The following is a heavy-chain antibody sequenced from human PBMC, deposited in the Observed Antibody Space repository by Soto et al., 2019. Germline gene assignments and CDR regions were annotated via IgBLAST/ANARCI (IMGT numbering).Heavy chain of an antibody. J-gene: IGHJ4*02. CDR3: AKVIVLGASTLEY. CDR2: ISGSTGTT. CDR1: GFMFNHYA. Sequence: EQVLESGGGLVQPGGSPRLSCEASGFMFNHYAMAWVRQTPGKGLEWVSVISGSTGTTYYADSVKGRFTISRDNSKNTVYLQMNSLRVEDSALYFCAKVIVLGASTLEYWGPGTRVTVSS. V-gene: IGHV3-23*01. D-gene: IGHD6-6*01.